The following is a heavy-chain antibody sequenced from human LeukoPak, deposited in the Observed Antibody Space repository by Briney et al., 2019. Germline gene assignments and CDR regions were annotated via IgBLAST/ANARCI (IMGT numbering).Heavy chain of an antibody. D-gene: IGHD3-3*01. CDR3: ARVGYYDFWSGKNYMDV. CDR2: MSSTSNDI. CDR1: GFSFSTYS. Sequence: GGSLRLSCAASGFSFSTYSMNWVRQAPGKGLEWVSSMSSTSNDIFYADSSKGRFTISRDNAKNSLYLQMNSLRAEDTAVYHCARVGYYDFWSGKNYMDVWGKGTTVTVSS. V-gene: IGHV3-21*06. J-gene: IGHJ6*03.